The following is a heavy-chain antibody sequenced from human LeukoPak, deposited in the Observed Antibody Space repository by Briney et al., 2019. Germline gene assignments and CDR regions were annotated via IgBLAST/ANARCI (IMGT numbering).Heavy chain of an antibody. J-gene: IGHJ6*02. V-gene: IGHV4-59*01. Sequence: SETLSLTCSVSGASINGFFWNWVRQTPEKGLEWIGYVSHRGATTSNPTLKSRVSITIDTSKSQISLTMASVTAADSALYYCARDRRGSFYTFDLWGPGTTVSVS. D-gene: IGHD1-26*01. CDR3: ARDRRGSFYTFDL. CDR1: GASINGFF. CDR2: VSHRGAT.